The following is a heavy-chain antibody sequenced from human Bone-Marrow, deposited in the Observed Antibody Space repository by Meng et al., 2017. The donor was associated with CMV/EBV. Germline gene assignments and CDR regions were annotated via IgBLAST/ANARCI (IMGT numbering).Heavy chain of an antibody. Sequence: ASVKVSCKTSGFYFSDHFMHWVRQAPGQGLEWMGWIKPDSGATNYAQTFRGRVTLTTDSSISTAYMDLIRLTSDDTAVYYCARDHNWGPDHWGQGTLVTPSS. CDR3: ARDHNWGPDH. J-gene: IGHJ4*02. V-gene: IGHV1-2*02. D-gene: IGHD1-1*01. CDR2: IKPDSGAT. CDR1: GFYFSDHF.